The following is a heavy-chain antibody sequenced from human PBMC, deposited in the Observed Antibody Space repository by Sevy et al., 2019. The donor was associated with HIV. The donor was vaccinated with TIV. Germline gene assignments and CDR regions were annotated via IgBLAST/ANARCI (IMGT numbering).Heavy chain of an antibody. CDR1: GYTFTGYY. V-gene: IGHV1-2*02. Sequence: ASVNVSCKASGYTFTGYYMHWVRQAPGQGLEWMGWISPNSGGTNYAQKFQGRVTMTTDTSISTAYMELSRLRSDDTAVYYCAGDLAVEQGWRAFDPWGQGTLVTVSS. CDR3: AGDLAVEQGWRAFDP. J-gene: IGHJ5*02. CDR2: ISPNSGGT. D-gene: IGHD6-19*01.